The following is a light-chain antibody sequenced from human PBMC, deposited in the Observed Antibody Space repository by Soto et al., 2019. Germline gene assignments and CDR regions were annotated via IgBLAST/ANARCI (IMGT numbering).Light chain of an antibody. V-gene: IGKV3-15*01. J-gene: IGKJ5*01. CDR2: GAS. CDR1: QSVRSH. Sequence: EIVMTQSPATLSVSPGETATLSCRASQSVRSHLAWYQQKPCQPPRLLIYGASTRATGIPARFSGSGFGTEFTLTISSLQSEDFAVYYCQQYKNWPLFGQGTRLEIK. CDR3: QQYKNWPL.